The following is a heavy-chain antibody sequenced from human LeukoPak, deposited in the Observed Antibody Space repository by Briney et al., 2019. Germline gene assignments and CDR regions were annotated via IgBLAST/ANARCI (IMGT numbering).Heavy chain of an antibody. CDR2: ISAYNGNT. J-gene: IGHJ2*01. CDR1: GYTFTSYG. CDR3: ARVGAQSGDYWYFDL. D-gene: IGHD3-10*01. Sequence: ASVKVSCKASGYTFTSYGISWVRQAPGQGLEWMGWISAYNGNTNYAQKLQGRVTMTTDTSTSTAYMELRSLRSDDTAVYYCARVGAQSGDYWYFDLWGRGTLVTVSS. V-gene: IGHV1-18*01.